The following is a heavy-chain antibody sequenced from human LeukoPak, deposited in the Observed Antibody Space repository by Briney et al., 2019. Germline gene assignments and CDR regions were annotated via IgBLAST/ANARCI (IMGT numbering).Heavy chain of an antibody. D-gene: IGHD1-14*01. CDR2: IILKTGAT. V-gene: IGHV1-2*06. CDR1: GFTFTDYY. Sequence: GASVKVSCKASGFTFTDYYLHWVRQAPGQGLEWMGRIILKTGATNYAQKFQGRVTLTRDTSISTAYMELTRQTSDDTAVYYCATDGGNHNLDYWDQGTLVTVSS. J-gene: IGHJ4*02. CDR3: ATDGGNHNLDY.